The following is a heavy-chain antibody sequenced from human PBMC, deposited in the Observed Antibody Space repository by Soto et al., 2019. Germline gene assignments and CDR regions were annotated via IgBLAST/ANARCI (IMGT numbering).Heavy chain of an antibody. D-gene: IGHD1-26*01. Sequence: EVQVLESGGGLVKPGGSLRLSCVFSGFTFSTYTMNWVRQAPGKGLEWVSSINGRSNYVYYADSVKGRFTISRDNAKNSLYLQMNRLRAEDTAIYYCAGEDGVVGSSSAFDHWGLGTLVTVSS. CDR2: INGRSNYV. CDR3: AGEDGVVGSSSAFDH. CDR1: GFTFSTYT. V-gene: IGHV3-21*01. J-gene: IGHJ4*02.